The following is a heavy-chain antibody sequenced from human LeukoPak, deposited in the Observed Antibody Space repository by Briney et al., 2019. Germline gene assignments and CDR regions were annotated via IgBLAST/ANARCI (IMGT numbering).Heavy chain of an antibody. J-gene: IGHJ4*02. D-gene: IGHD2-15*01. V-gene: IGHV5-51*01. CDR1: GYSFTSYW. Sequence: GESLKISCKGSGYSFTSYWIGWVRQMPGKGLEWMGIIYPGDSDTRYSPSFQGQVTISADKSISTAYLQWSSLKASDTAMYYCARLVGYRSGGSCYHFDYWGQGTLVTVSS. CDR3: ARLVGYRSGGSCYHFDY. CDR2: IYPGDSDT.